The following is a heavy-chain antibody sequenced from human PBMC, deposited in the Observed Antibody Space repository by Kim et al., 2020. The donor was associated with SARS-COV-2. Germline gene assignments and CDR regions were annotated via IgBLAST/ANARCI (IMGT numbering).Heavy chain of an antibody. Sequence: GGSLRLSCAASGFTFSSYGMHWVRQATGKGLEWVAVIWYDGSNKYYADSVKGRFTISRDNSKNTLYLQMNSLRAEDTAVYYCARDQGAMVLKYYFDYWGQGTLVTVSS. CDR3: ARDQGAMVLKYYFDY. V-gene: IGHV3-33*01. D-gene: IGHD5-18*01. J-gene: IGHJ4*02. CDR1: GFTFSSYG. CDR2: IWYDGSNK.